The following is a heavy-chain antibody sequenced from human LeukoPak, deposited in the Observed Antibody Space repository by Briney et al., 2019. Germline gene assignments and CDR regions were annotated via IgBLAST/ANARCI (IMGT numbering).Heavy chain of an antibody. CDR3: ARGAGYCSGGSCYSSDY. J-gene: IGHJ4*02. CDR2: ITSDGSST. V-gene: IGHV3-74*01. Sequence: GGSLRLSCAASGFTFSSYWMHWVRQAPGKGLVWVSRITSDGSSTSYADSVKGRFTISRDNAKNTLYLQMNSLRAEDTAVYYCARGAGYCSGGSCYSSDYWGQGTLVTVSS. D-gene: IGHD2-15*01. CDR1: GFTFSSYW.